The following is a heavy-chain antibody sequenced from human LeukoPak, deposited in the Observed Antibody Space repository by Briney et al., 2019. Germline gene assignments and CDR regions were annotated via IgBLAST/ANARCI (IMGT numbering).Heavy chain of an antibody. J-gene: IGHJ6*03. CDR1: PFTFSSYG. CDR3: ARDPYSGLYGNDYYYYMDV. V-gene: IGHV3-30*02. CDR2: IRSDGNKK. D-gene: IGHD1-26*01. Sequence: PGGSLRLSCAASPFTFSSYGMHWVRQAPGKGLEWVAFIRSDGNKKYYADSVKGRFTISRDNSRNTLYLQMNSLRTEDTAVYYCARDPYSGLYGNDYYYYMDVWGKGTTVTISS.